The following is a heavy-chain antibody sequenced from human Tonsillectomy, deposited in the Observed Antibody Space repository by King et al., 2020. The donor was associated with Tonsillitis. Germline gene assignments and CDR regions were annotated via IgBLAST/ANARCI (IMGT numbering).Heavy chain of an antibody. J-gene: IGHJ5*02. CDR2: VFSIGGT. CDR3: ARGGAFSPGWDFDH. CDR1: GDFIGSGSYD. Sequence: QLQESGTGQVKPSETLSLTCTVSGDFIGSGSYDWGWIRQPAGRGLEWIGSVFSIGGTFSHPSLDGRVTISEDTANNQYSLKRTSVTAADTAVYYCARGGAFSPGWDFDHWGLGSLVTVSS. V-gene: IGHV4-39*02. D-gene: IGHD6-19*01.